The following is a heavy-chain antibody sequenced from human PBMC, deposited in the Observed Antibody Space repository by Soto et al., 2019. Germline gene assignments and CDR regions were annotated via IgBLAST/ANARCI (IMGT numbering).Heavy chain of an antibody. CDR1: GFTFRSYA. Sequence: EEQLLESGGGLVRPGGSLRLSCAASGFTFRSYAMSWVRQAPGKGLEWVSAITASADTTYYADSVKGRFTISRDNSKNTMYVRMNSLRGEGTAVYYCARVRPLRDCTRTSCLGAFDIWGQGTMVTVS. J-gene: IGHJ3*02. CDR2: ITASADTT. CDR3: ARVRPLRDCTRTSCLGAFDI. D-gene: IGHD2-2*01. V-gene: IGHV3-23*01.